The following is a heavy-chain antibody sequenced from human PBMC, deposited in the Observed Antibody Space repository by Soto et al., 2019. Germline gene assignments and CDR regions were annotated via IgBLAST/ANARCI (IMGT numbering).Heavy chain of an antibody. CDR2: IRISGSSSTSTT. CDR3: ARDRHSSSWTDFDY. Sequence: GGSLRLSCAASGFMFSTYSMNWVRQAPGKGLEWISYIRISGSSSTSTTYYADSVKGRFTISRDNVKNSLYLQMNSLRDEDTAVYYCARDRHSSSWTDFDYWGQGTLVNVSS. D-gene: IGHD6-13*01. J-gene: IGHJ4*02. V-gene: IGHV3-48*02. CDR1: GFMFSTYS.